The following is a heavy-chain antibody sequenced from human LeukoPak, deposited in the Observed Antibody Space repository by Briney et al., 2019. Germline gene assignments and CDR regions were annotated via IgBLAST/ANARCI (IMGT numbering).Heavy chain of an antibody. CDR2: INHSGST. V-gene: IGHV4-34*01. CDR3: ARGCYYGSGSCHNWFDP. CDR1: GGSFSGYY. D-gene: IGHD3-10*01. J-gene: IGHJ5*02. Sequence: SETLSLTCAVYGGSFSGYYWSWIRQPPGKGLEWIGEINHSGSTNYNPSLKSRVTTSVDTSKNQFSLKLSSVTAADTAVYYCARGCYYGSGSCHNWFDPWGQGTLVTVS.